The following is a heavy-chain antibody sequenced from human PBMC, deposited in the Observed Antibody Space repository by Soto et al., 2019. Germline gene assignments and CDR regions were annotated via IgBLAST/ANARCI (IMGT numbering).Heavy chain of an antibody. CDR2: IHSSGSM. CDR3: ARELDGLHDDNSGPYPRPG. J-gene: IGHJ1*01. V-gene: IGHV4-30-4*01. D-gene: IGHD3-22*01. CDR1: GGSISSDDYY. Sequence: QVQLQESGPGQVQPSKTLSLTCTVSGGSISSDDYYWSWISQAPGRGLEWIGYIHSSGSMYYNPSLKSRATMSIDTARNQFSLKVSSVTVADTAVYYCARELDGLHDDNSGPYPRPGWGQGTLVTVSS.